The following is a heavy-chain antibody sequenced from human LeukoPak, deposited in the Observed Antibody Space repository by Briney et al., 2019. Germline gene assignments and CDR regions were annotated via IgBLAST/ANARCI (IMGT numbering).Heavy chain of an antibody. J-gene: IGHJ3*02. D-gene: IGHD6-13*01. CDR1: GFTFSSYW. V-gene: IGHV3-74*01. CDR3: ARGGSSWYGAFDI. Sequence: GGSLRLSCAASGFTFSSYWMHWVRQAPGKGLVWVSRINSDGRSSSYADSVKGRFTISGDNAKNTVSLQTNSLRAEDTAVYYCARGGSSWYGAFDIWGQGTMVTVSS. CDR2: INSDGRSS.